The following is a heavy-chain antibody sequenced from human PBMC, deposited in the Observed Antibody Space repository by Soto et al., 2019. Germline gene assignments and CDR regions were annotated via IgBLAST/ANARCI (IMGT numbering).Heavy chain of an antibody. CDR1: GFTFSSYS. Sequence: EVQLVESGGGLVKPGGSLRLSCAASGFTFSSYSMNWVRQAPGKGLEWVSSISSSSSYIYYADSVKGRFTISRDNAKNSLYLQMNSLRAEDTAVYYCARDRSSGSYLSLDYYGMDVWGQGTTVTVSS. CDR3: ARDRSSGSYLSLDYYGMDV. V-gene: IGHV3-21*01. J-gene: IGHJ6*02. CDR2: ISSSSSYI. D-gene: IGHD1-26*01.